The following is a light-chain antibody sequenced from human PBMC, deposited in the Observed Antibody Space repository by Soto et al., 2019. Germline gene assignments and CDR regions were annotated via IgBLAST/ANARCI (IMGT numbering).Light chain of an antibody. CDR1: QTIKNW. Sequence: DIQMTQSPSTLSASVGDRVTIACRASQTIKNWLAWYQQKPGQVPKLLVYTASSLESGVPSRFSGSGSGTEFTLTISSLQPDDFATYYCQQYNSDSRGTFGQGTKVEIK. V-gene: IGKV1-5*03. CDR3: QQYNSDSRGT. J-gene: IGKJ1*01. CDR2: TAS.